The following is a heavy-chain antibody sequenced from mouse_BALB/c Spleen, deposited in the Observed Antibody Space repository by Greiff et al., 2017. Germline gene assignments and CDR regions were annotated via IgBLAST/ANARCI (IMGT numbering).Heavy chain of an antibody. V-gene: IGHV7-1*02. CDR1: GFTFSDFY. D-gene: IGHD2-1*01. CDR3: AREALYYPAWFAY. CDR2: SRNKANDYTT. J-gene: IGHJ3*01. Sequence: EVKVVESGGGLVQPGGSLRLSCATSGFTFSDFYMEWVRQPPGKRLEWIAASRNKANDYTTEYSASVKGRFIVSRDTSQSILYLQMNALRAEDTAIYYCAREALYYPAWFAYWGQGTLVTVSA.